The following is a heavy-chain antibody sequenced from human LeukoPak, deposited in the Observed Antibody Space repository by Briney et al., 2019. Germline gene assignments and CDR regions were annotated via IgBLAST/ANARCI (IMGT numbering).Heavy chain of an antibody. CDR3: ASLLHLDPLVGASDY. J-gene: IGHJ4*02. CDR2: INPSGGST. CDR1: GYTFTSYY. Sequence: ASVKVSCKASGYTFTSYYMHWVRQAPGQGLERMGIINPSGGSTSYAQKFQGRVTMTRNASISTAYMELSSLRSEDTAVYYCASLLHLDPLVGASDYWGQGTLVTVSS. D-gene: IGHD1-26*01. V-gene: IGHV1-46*01.